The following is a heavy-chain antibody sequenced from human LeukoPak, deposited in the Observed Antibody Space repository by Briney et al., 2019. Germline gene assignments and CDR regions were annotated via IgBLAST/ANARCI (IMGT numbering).Heavy chain of an antibody. Sequence: PGGSLRLSCTTSGFTFSNYGMLWVRQAPGKGLDWVAFIRYDGSIKYYADSVKGRFTISRDNSRTTLYLQMNSLRIEDTALYYCVKDNPLDYWGRGTLVIVSS. V-gene: IGHV3-30*02. J-gene: IGHJ4*02. CDR1: GFTFSNYG. CDR2: IRYDGSIK. CDR3: VKDNPLDY.